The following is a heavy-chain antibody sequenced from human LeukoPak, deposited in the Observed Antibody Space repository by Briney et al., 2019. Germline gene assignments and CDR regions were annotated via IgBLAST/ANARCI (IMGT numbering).Heavy chain of an antibody. CDR2: IYYSGST. J-gene: IGHJ5*02. D-gene: IGHD6-13*01. Sequence: PSETLSLTCTASGGSINSYYWSWIRQPPGKGLEWIGYIYYSGSTNYNPSLKSRVTISVDTSKNQFSLKLSSVTAADTAVYYCARGVIGAAGRFDPWGQGTLVTVSS. CDR1: GGSINSYY. V-gene: IGHV4-59*01. CDR3: ARGVIGAAGRFDP.